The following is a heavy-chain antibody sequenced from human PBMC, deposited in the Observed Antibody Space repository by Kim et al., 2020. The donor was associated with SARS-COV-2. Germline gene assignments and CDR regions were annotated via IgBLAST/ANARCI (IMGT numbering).Heavy chain of an antibody. CDR2: DGSNK. CDR3: ASSRGFDY. V-gene: IGHV3-33*01. Sequence: DGSNKCYADTVEGRFTSSRDNSKNTLYLQMNSLRAEDTAVYYCASSRGFDYWGQGTLVTVSS. J-gene: IGHJ4*02.